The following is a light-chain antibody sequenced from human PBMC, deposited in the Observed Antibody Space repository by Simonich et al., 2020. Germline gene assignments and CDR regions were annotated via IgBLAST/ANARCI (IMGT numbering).Light chain of an antibody. V-gene: IGLV1-51*01. CDR3: GTWDSSLSAGV. Sequence: QSVLTQPPSVSAAPGQKVTISCSGSSSNIGTNYVSWYQQLPGTAPKPLIYDNNKRPSGIPDRFSGSKSGTSATLGITGLQTGDEADYYCGTWDSSLSAGVFGGGTKLTVL. J-gene: IGLJ3*02. CDR1: SSNIGTNY. CDR2: DNN.